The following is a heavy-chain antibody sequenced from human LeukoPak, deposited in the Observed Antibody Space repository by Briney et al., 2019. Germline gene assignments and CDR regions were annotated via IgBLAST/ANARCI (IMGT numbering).Heavy chain of an antibody. CDR1: GYTFTSYG. Sequence: ASVKVSCKASGYTFTSYGISWVRQAPGQGLEWMGWISAYNGNTNYAQKLQGRVTMTRDMSTSTVYMELSSLRSEDTAVYYCARAQGYSSGWYRDWFDPWGQGTLVTVSS. V-gene: IGHV1-18*01. D-gene: IGHD6-19*01. J-gene: IGHJ5*02. CDR3: ARAQGYSSGWYRDWFDP. CDR2: ISAYNGNT.